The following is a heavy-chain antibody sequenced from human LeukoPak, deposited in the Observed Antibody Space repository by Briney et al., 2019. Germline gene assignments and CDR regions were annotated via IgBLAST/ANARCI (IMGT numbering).Heavy chain of an antibody. V-gene: IGHV1-18*04. J-gene: IGHJ4*02. Sequence: ASVKVSCKASGYTFTAYYMYWVRQAPGQGLEWMGWISAYNGNTNYAQKLQGRVTMTTDTSTSTAYMELRSLRSDDTAVYYCARDGDCSSTSCPDYWGQGTLVTVSS. CDR3: ARDGDCSSTSCPDY. D-gene: IGHD2-2*03. CDR2: ISAYNGNT. CDR1: GYTFTAYY.